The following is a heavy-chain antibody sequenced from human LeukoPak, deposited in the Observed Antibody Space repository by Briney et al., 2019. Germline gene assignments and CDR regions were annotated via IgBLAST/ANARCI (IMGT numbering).Heavy chain of an antibody. CDR2: ISSSSSYT. D-gene: IGHD6-13*01. CDR3: AKDRVAAAGIGEFDY. CDR1: GFTFSDYY. J-gene: IGHJ4*02. Sequence: PGGSLRLSCAASGFTFSDYYMSWIRQAPGKGLEWVSYISSSSSYTNYADSVKGRFTISRDSSRNTLFLQMNSLRAEDTAVYYCAKDRVAAAGIGEFDYWGQGTLVTVSS. V-gene: IGHV3-11*05.